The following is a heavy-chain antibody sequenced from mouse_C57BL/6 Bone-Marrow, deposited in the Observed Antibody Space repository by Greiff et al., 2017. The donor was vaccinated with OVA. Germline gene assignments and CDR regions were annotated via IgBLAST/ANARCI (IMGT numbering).Heavy chain of an antibody. CDR1: GFTFSSYA. J-gene: IGHJ4*01. CDR3: TRDDLLRSYAMDY. CDR2: ISSGGDYI. V-gene: IGHV5-9-1*02. D-gene: IGHD1-1*01. Sequence: DVHLVESGEGLVKPGGSLKLSCAASGFTFSSYAMSWVRQTPEKRLEWVAYISSGGDYIYYADTVKGRFTISRDNARNTLYLQMSSLKSEDTAMYYCTRDDLLRSYAMDYWGQGTSVTVSS.